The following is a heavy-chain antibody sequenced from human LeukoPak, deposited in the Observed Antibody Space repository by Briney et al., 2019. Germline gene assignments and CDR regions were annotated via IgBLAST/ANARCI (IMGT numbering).Heavy chain of an antibody. CDR2: INHSGST. Sequence: SETLSLTCAVYGGSFSGYYWSWIRQPPGKGLEWIGEINHSGSTNYNPSLKSRVTISVDTSKNQFSLKLSSVTAADTAVYYCARRGSWYGNYGMDVWGQGTTVTVSS. J-gene: IGHJ6*02. CDR1: GGSFSGYY. D-gene: IGHD6-13*01. CDR3: ARRGSWYGNYGMDV. V-gene: IGHV4-34*01.